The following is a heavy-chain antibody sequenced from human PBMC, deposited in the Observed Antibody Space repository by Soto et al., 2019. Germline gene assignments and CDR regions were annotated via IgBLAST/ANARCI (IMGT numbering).Heavy chain of an antibody. CDR1: GFTFSNYA. Sequence: PGGSLRLSCAASGFTFSNYAMSWVRQAPGEGLEWVSSIRAGGGVTYYADSVKGRFTISRDNSKNILHLQMNSLRAEDTAVYHCAKKRAYDYPLYGLDVWGQGTTVTVSS. CDR3: AKKRAYDYPLYGLDV. D-gene: IGHD3-10*01. J-gene: IGHJ6*02. V-gene: IGHV3-23*01. CDR2: IRAGGGVT.